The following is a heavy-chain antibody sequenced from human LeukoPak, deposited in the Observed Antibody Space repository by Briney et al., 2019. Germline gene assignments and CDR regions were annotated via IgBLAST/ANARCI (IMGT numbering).Heavy chain of an antibody. J-gene: IGHJ4*02. D-gene: IGHD3-22*01. CDR2: INPNSGGT. CDR1: GYTFTGYY. V-gene: IGHV1-2*02. Sequence: ASVKVSCKASGYTFTGYYIHLVRQAHGQGLEWMGLINPNSGGTNYSHTFQVRVTMTRDTSISTAYMDLRRLRSEAKASYYYARELQGRAPGRYDSSGYCKDYWGQRTLVTVSS. CDR3: ARELQGRAPGRYDSSGYCKDY.